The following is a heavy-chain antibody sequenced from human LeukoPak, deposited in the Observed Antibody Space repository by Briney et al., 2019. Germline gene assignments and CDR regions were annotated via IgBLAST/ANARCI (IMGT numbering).Heavy chain of an antibody. CDR2: IYYNGSA. CDR3: ARASDERIYFDF. D-gene: IGHD3-10*01. Sequence: KPSQTLSLTCTVSGGSIRSGTYFWSWIRQTQGKGLQWIGYIYYNGSAYYSPSLKSRVSMPVDTPKNQFSLKLRSVTAADTAVYYCARASDERIYFDFWGQGILVTVSS. J-gene: IGHJ4*02. V-gene: IGHV4-30-4*01. CDR1: GGSIRSGTYF.